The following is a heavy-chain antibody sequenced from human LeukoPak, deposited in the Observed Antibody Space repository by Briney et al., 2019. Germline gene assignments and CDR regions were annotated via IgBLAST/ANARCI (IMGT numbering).Heavy chain of an antibody. J-gene: IGHJ5*02. D-gene: IGHD6-19*01. V-gene: IGHV4-38-2*01. Sequence: SETLSLTSAVSGYSISSGYYWGWIRQPPGKGLEWIGSIYHSGSTYYNPSLKSRVTISVDTSKNQFSLKLSSVTAADTAVYYCARKGYSSGWYNWFDPWGQGTLVTVSS. CDR2: IYHSGST. CDR1: GYSISSGYY. CDR3: ARKGYSSGWYNWFDP.